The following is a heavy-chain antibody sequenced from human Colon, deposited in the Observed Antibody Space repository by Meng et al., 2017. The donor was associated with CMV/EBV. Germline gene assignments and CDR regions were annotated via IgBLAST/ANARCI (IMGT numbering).Heavy chain of an antibody. CDR1: GFTFSSFS. Sequence: GESLKISCAASGFTFSSFSMNWVRQAPGKGLEWVANINQGGGEKYYVDSVKGRFTISRDNAKNSVYLQMNNLRAEDTAVYYCATGKAVAGKSYYYYGMGVWGQGTTVTVSS. CDR2: INQGGGEK. CDR3: ATGKAVAGKSYYYYGMGV. D-gene: IGHD6-19*01. J-gene: IGHJ6*02. V-gene: IGHV3-7*01.